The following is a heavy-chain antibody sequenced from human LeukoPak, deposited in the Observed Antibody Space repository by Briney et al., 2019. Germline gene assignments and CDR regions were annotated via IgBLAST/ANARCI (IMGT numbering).Heavy chain of an antibody. V-gene: IGHV3-33*06. Sequence: GGSLRLSCAASGFTFRSSVMHGVRQAPGKELEWVAVIWFDESIKFYEDSVKGRFTVSRDNSKNTLYLQMNSLGAEDTAVYYCAKAGYDFRTGYHRGFLDYWGQGTLVTVSS. CDR3: AKAGYDFRTGYHRGFLDY. CDR2: IWFDESIK. J-gene: IGHJ4*02. CDR1: GFTFRSSV. D-gene: IGHD3-3*01.